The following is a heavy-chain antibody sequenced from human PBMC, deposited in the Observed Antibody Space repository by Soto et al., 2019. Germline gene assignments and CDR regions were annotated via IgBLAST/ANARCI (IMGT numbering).Heavy chain of an antibody. J-gene: IGHJ4*02. CDR3: ARDSRSSYDILTGYFDY. Sequence: PGGSLRLSCAASGFTFSSYAMHWVRQAPGKGLEWVAVISYDGSNKYYADSVKGRFTISRDNSKNTLYLQMNSLRAEDTAVYYCARDSRSSYDILTGYFDYWGQGTLVTVSS. CDR2: ISYDGSNK. CDR1: GFTFSSYA. V-gene: IGHV3-30-3*01. D-gene: IGHD3-9*01.